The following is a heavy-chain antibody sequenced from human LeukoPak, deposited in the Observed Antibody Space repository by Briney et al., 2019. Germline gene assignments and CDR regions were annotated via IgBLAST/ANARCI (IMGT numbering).Heavy chain of an antibody. V-gene: IGHV4-59*01. CDR3: ARDRSDSSGWYYFDY. CDR1: GGSISTYY. CDR2: IYYSGST. D-gene: IGHD6-19*01. Sequence: SETLSLTCIVSGGSISTYYWSWIRQPPGKGLEWIGYIYYSGSTNYNPSLKSRVTISADTSKNQFSLKLSSVTAADTAVYYCARDRSDSSGWYYFDYWGQGTLVTVSS. J-gene: IGHJ4*02.